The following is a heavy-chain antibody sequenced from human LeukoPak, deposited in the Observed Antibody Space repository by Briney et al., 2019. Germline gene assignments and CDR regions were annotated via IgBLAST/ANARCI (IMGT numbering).Heavy chain of an antibody. CDR1: GYTFTGYF. CDR3: ARGGLQLWFLVDY. Sequence: ASVKVSCKASGYTFTGYFMHWVRQAPAQGLEWMGWINPNSGGTNYAQKFQGRVTMTRDTSISTAYMELSSLRSDDTAIYFCARGGLQLWFLVDYWGQGTLVTVSS. J-gene: IGHJ4*02. D-gene: IGHD5-18*01. V-gene: IGHV1-2*02. CDR2: INPNSGGT.